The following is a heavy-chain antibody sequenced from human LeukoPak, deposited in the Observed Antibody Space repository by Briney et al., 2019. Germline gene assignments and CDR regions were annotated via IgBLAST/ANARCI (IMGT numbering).Heavy chain of an antibody. CDR1: GGCISSYY. CDR2: IYYSGST. J-gene: IGHJ3*02. D-gene: IGHD3-3*01. Sequence: SETLSLTCTVSGGCISSYYWSWIRQPPGKGLEWIGYIYYSGSTNYNPSLKSRVTISVDTSKNQFSLKLSSVTAADTAVYYCARHGFFNYDFWSGYSSDAFDIWGQGTMVTVSS. CDR3: ARHGFFNYDFWSGYSSDAFDI. V-gene: IGHV4-59*08.